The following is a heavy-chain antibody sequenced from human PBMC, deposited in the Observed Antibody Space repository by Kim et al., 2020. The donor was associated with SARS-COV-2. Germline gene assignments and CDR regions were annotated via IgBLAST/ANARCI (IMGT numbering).Heavy chain of an antibody. Sequence: SETLSLTCTVSGGSISSYYWSWIRQPPGKGLEWIGYIYYSGSTIYNPSLKSRVTISVDTSKNQFSLKLSSVTAADTAVYYCARGTRYNWNDLSYWGQGTLVTVSS. CDR3: ARGTRYNWNDLSY. V-gene: IGHV4-59*01. CDR2: IYYSGST. CDR1: GGSISSYY. J-gene: IGHJ4*02. D-gene: IGHD1-1*01.